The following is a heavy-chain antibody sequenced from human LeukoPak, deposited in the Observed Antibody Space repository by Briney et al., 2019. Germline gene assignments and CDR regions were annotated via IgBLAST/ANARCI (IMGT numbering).Heavy chain of an antibody. V-gene: IGHV3-53*01. J-gene: IGHJ4*02. CDR1: GFNVTTNY. CDR2: IYSGGTT. CDR3: ARGRRDGYNLGY. Sequence: GGSLRLSCAASGFNVTTNYMSWARQAPGKGLEWASVIYSGGTTYYADSVKGRFTISRDISKNTLSLQMNSLRAEDTAVYYCARGRRDGYNLGYWGQGTLVAVSS. D-gene: IGHD5-24*01.